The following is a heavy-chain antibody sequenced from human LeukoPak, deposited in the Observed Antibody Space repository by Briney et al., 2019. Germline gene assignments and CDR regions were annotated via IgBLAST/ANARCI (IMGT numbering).Heavy chain of an antibody. CDR3: ARVVAGSVYNYGMDV. Sequence: GSLILSCAASGFTFSTYVMHWVRQAPGKGLQWVAVILYDGSNKYYADSVKGRFIISRDNSKNTLYLQMNSLTAEDTAAYYCARVVAGSVYNYGMDVWGQGTTVTVSS. V-gene: IGHV3-30*01. J-gene: IGHJ6*02. D-gene: IGHD6-19*01. CDR2: ILYDGSNK. CDR1: GFTFSTYV.